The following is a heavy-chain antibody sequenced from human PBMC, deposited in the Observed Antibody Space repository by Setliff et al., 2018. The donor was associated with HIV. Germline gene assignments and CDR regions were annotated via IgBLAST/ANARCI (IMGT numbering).Heavy chain of an antibody. Sequence: ASVKVSCKASGYTFTNYAMHWVRQAPGQRLEWMGWINAGNGNTKYSQKIQGRVTITRDTSASTAYMELSSLGSEDTAVYYCARDRRLRNYFDYWGQGTLVTVSS. V-gene: IGHV1-3*01. CDR2: INAGNGNT. CDR3: ARDRRLRNYFDY. CDR1: GYTFTNYA. J-gene: IGHJ4*02. D-gene: IGHD2-8*01.